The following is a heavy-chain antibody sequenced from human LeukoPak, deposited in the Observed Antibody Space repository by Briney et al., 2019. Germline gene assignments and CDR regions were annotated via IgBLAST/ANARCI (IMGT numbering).Heavy chain of an antibody. J-gene: IGHJ6*02. V-gene: IGHV3-11*01. CDR2: ISSSGSTI. Sequence: GGSLRLSCAASGFTFSDYYMSWIRQAPGKGLEWVSYISSSGSTIYYADSVKGRFTISRDNAKNSLYLQMNSLRAEDTAVYYRASEVGATTSYYYYYGMDVWGQGTTVTVSS. CDR3: ASEVGATTSYYYYYGMDV. D-gene: IGHD1-26*01. CDR1: GFTFSDYY.